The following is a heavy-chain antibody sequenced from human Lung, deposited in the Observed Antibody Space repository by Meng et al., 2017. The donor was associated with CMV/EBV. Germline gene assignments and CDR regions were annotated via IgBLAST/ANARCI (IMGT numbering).Heavy chain of an antibody. CDR3: ARVAYDFWSGFTYYFDY. Sequence: GGSXRLSCAASGFTVSSNYMSWVRQAPGKGLEWVSVIYSGGSTYYADSVKGRFTISRDNSKNTLYLQMNSLRAEDTAVYYCARVAYDFWSGFTYYFDYWXQGTXVTVSS. CDR1: GFTVSSNY. V-gene: IGHV3-53*01. D-gene: IGHD3-3*01. J-gene: IGHJ4*02. CDR2: IYSGGST.